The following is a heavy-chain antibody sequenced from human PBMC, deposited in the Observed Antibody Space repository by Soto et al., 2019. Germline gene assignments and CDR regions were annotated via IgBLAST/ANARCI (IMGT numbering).Heavy chain of an antibody. V-gene: IGHV3-23*01. CDR1: GFTFSSYA. CDR2: ISGSGGST. CDR3: AKERSDYGDYVGVCLDY. D-gene: IGHD4-17*01. Sequence: GGSLRLSCAASGFTFSSYAMSWVRQAPGKGLEWVSAISGSGGSTYYADSVKGRFTISRDNSKNTLYLQMNSLRAEDTAVYYCAKERSDYGDYVGVCLDYWGQGSLVTVSS. J-gene: IGHJ4*02.